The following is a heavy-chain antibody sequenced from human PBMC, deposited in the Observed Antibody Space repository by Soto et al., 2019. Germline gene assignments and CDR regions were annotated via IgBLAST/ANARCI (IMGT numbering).Heavy chain of an antibody. CDR1: GFTFSSYV. V-gene: IGHV3-23*01. CDR2: ISGSGGST. J-gene: IGHJ1*01. D-gene: IGHD1-20*01. CDR3: AKDLDGIRYFQH. Sequence: GGSLRLSCAASGFTFSSYVMSWVRQAPGKGLEWVSAISGSGGSTYYADSVKGRFTISRDNSKNTLYLQMNSLRAEDTAVYYCAKDLDGIRYFQHWGQGTLVTVSS.